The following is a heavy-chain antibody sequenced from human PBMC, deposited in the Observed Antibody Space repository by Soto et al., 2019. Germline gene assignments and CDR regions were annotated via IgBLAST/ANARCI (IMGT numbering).Heavy chain of an antibody. Sequence: GASVKVSCKXSGGTFSSYAISWVRQAPGQGLEWMGGIIPIFGTANYAQKFQGRVTITADESTSTAYMELSSLRSEDTAVYYCARDPAAAGPIYYGMDVWGQGTTVTVSS. CDR1: GGTFSSYA. D-gene: IGHD6-13*01. J-gene: IGHJ6*02. CDR3: ARDPAAAGPIYYGMDV. CDR2: IIPIFGTA. V-gene: IGHV1-69*13.